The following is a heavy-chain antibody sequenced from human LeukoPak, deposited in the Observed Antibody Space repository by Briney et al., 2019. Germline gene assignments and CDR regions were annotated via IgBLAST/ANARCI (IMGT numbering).Heavy chain of an antibody. CDR1: GGSISSSSYY. D-gene: IGHD3-22*01. CDR2: IYHSGST. V-gene: IGHV4-39*07. Sequence: SETLSLTCTVSGGSISSSSYYWGWIRQPPGKGLEWIGEIYHSGSTNHNPSLKSRVTISVDTSKNQFSLKLSSVTAADTAVYYCARDTYYYDSSGYYTFDYWGQGTLVTVSS. J-gene: IGHJ4*02. CDR3: ARDTYYYDSSGYYTFDY.